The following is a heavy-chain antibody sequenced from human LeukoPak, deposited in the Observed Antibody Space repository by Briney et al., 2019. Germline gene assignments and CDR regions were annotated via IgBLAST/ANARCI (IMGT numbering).Heavy chain of an antibody. J-gene: IGHJ6*03. CDR2: INHSGST. CDR3: ARVHRHTVTTDYYYYMDV. Sequence: PSETLSLTCAVYGGSFSGYYWSWIRQPPGKGLEWIGEINHSGSTNYNSSLKSRVTISVDTSKNQFSLKLSSVTAADTAVYYCARVHRHTVTTDYYYYMDVWGKGTTVTVSS. CDR1: GGSFSGYY. D-gene: IGHD4-17*01. V-gene: IGHV4-34*01.